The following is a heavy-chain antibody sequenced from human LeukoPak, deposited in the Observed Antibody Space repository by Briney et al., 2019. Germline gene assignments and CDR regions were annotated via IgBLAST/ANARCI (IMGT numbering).Heavy chain of an antibody. Sequence: ETLSLTCAVYGGSFSGYYWSWIRQPPGKGLEWVSSISGSSYYIYYADSVKGRFTISRDNAKNSLYLQMNSLRAEDTALYYCAKDIYGGNWPNDYWGQGTLVTVSS. CDR1: GGSFSGYY. CDR3: AKDIYGGNWPNDY. D-gene: IGHD4-23*01. CDR2: ISGSSYYI. V-gene: IGHV3-21*01. J-gene: IGHJ4*02.